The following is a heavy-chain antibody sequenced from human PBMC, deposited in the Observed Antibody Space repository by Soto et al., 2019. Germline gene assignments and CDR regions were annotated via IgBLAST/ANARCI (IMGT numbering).Heavy chain of an antibody. J-gene: IGHJ3*02. CDR3: SSLGSLRYFDSTDAFDI. V-gene: IGHV3-74*01. Sequence: GGSLRLSCAASGFTFSSYWMHWVRQAPGKGLVWVSRINSDGSSTSYADSVKGRFTISRDNAKNTLYLQMNSLRAEDTAVYYCSSLGSLRYFDSTDAFDIWGQGTMVTVSS. CDR2: INSDGSST. D-gene: IGHD3-9*01. CDR1: GFTFSSYW.